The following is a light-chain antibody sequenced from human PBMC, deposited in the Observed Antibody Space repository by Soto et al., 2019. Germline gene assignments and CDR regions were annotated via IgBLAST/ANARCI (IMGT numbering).Light chain of an antibody. CDR3: SSYTSSSTFYV. Sequence: QSVLTQPPSVSGAPGQRVTISCTGSSSNIGAGYDVHWYQQLPGTAPKLVIYEVSNRPSGVSNRFSGSKSGNTASLTISGLQAEDEADYYCSSYTSSSTFYVFGTGTKATVL. J-gene: IGLJ1*01. CDR2: EVS. CDR1: SSNIGAGYD. V-gene: IGLV1-40*01.